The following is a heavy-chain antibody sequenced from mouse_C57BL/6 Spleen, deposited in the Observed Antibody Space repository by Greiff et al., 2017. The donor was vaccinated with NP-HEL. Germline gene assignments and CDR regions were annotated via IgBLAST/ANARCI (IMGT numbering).Heavy chain of an antibody. V-gene: IGHV1-55*01. CDR3: ARDDGSREGFAY. Sequence: QVQLQQPGAELVKPGASVKMSCKASGYTFTSYWITWVKQRPGQGLEWIGDIYPGSGSTNYNEKFKSKATMTVDTSASTAYMQLSSLTSEDTTVAYCARDDGSREGFAYWGQGTLVTVSA. D-gene: IGHD1-1*01. CDR2: IYPGSGST. J-gene: IGHJ3*01. CDR1: GYTFTSYW.